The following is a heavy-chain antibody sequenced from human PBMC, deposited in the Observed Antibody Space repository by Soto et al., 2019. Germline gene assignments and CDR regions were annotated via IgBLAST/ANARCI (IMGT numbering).Heavy chain of an antibody. D-gene: IGHD3-10*01. CDR3: AKENTYYYGSGSYYNPSPFDY. CDR1: GFTFSSYA. J-gene: IGHJ4*03. Sequence: GGSLRLSCAASGFTFSSYAMSWVRQAPGKGLEWVSAISGSGGSTYYADSVKGRFTISRDNSKNTLYLKMNSLRAEDTAVYYCAKENTYYYGSGSYYNPSPFDYWGQGTTVTVSS. V-gene: IGHV3-23*01. CDR2: ISGSGGST.